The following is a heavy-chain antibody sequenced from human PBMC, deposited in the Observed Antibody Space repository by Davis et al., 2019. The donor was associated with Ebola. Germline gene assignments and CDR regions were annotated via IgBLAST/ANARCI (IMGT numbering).Heavy chain of an antibody. V-gene: IGHV3-23*01. CDR3: AKSGLSFGVVKYHYGMDV. CDR1: GFTFSSYA. D-gene: IGHD3-3*01. J-gene: IGHJ6*04. Sequence: PGGSLRLSCAASGFTFSSYAMSWVRQAPGKGLGWVSAISGSGGSTYYADSVKGRFTISRDNSKNTLYLQMNSLRAEDTAVYYCAKSGLSFGVVKYHYGMDVWGKGTTVTVSS. CDR2: ISGSGGST.